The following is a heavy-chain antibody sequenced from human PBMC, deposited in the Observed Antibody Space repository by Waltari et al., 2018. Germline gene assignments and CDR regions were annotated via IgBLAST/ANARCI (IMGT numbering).Heavy chain of an antibody. Sequence: GGIRQPRGPGSGWIGTISYTGATYSSPSLKSRVTISRDTSKNQLSLTLGSVTAGDTALYYCATYIGASVGTAAFDVWGQGTMVTVSS. CDR2: ISYTGAT. J-gene: IGHJ3*01. V-gene: IGHV4-39*01. D-gene: IGHD5-12*01. CDR3: ATYIGASVGTAAFDV.